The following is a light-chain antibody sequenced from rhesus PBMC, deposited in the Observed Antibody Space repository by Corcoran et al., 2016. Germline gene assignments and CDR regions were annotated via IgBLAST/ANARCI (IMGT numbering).Light chain of an antibody. CDR1: QSISSW. J-gene: IGKJ1*01. V-gene: IGKV1-22*01. CDR3: QRANSNPWT. CDR2: KAS. Sequence: DIQMTQSPSSLSASVGDTVTITCRASQSISSWLAWYQQKPGKAPKLLSYKASSLHSGVPSRVSGSGSGTVFTLTLSSLQSEDFATYYCQRANSNPWTFGQGTKVEIK.